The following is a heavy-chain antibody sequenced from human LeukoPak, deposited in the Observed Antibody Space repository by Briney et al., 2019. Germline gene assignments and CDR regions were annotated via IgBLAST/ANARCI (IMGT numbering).Heavy chain of an antibody. Sequence: ASVKVSCKASGYTFTGYYMHWVRQAPGQGLEWMGWINPNSGGTNYAQKFQGRVTMTRDTSISTAYMELGRLRSDDTAVYYCAREEDTAMVPFDYWGQGTLVTVSS. J-gene: IGHJ4*02. V-gene: IGHV1-2*02. D-gene: IGHD5-18*01. CDR2: INPNSGGT. CDR1: GYTFTGYY. CDR3: AREEDTAMVPFDY.